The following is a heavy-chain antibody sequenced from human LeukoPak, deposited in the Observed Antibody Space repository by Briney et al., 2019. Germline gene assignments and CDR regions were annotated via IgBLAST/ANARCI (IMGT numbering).Heavy chain of an antibody. J-gene: IGHJ3*02. CDR3: ARDPGYCSSTSCYAGAFDI. CDR1: GGSISSYY. D-gene: IGHD2-2*01. CDR2: IYYSGST. Sequence: PSETLSLTCTVSGGSISSYYWSWIRQPPGKGLEWIGYIYYSGSTNYNPSLKSRVTISVDTSKNQFSLKLSSVTAADTAVYYCARDPGYCSSTSCYAGAFDIWGQGTMVTVSS. V-gene: IGHV4-59*01.